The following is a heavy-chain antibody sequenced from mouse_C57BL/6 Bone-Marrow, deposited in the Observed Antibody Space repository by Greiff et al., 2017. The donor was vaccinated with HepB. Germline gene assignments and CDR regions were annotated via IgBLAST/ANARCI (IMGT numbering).Heavy chain of an antibody. CDR2: IWSDGST. CDR1: GFSLTSYG. D-gene: IGHD1-1*01. J-gene: IGHJ4*01. CDR3: ARTYYYGSSYDDYAMDY. Sequence: VNVVESGPGLVAPSQSLSITCTVSGFSLTSYGVHWVRQPPGKGLEWLVVIWSDGSTTYNSALKSRLSISKDNSKSQVFLKMNSLQTDDTAMYYCARTYYYGSSYDDYAMDYWGQGTSVTVSS. V-gene: IGHV2-6*03.